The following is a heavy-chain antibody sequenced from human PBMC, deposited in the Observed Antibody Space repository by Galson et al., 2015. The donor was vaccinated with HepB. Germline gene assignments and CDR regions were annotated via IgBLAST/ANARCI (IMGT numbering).Heavy chain of an antibody. V-gene: IGHV4-39*01. CDR1: GGSISSSSYY. CDR2: IYYSGST. Sequence: SETLSLTCTVSGGSISSSSYYWGWIRQPPGKGLEWIGSIYYSGSTYYNPSLKSRVTISVDTSKNQFSLKLSSVTAADTAVYYCARPGGSSWGPFYYYYGMDVWGQGTTVTVSS. D-gene: IGHD6-13*01. CDR3: ARPGGSSWGPFYYYYGMDV. J-gene: IGHJ6*02.